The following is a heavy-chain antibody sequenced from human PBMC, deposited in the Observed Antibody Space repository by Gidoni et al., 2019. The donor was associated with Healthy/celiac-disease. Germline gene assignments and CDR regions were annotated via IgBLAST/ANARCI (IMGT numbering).Heavy chain of an antibody. D-gene: IGHD3-22*01. CDR2: IYYSGST. CDR1: GGSISSSSYY. Sequence: QLQLQESGPGLVKPSETLSLTCTVSGGSISSSSYYWGWIRQPPGKGREWIGSIYYSGSTYYNPSLKSRGTISVDTYKNQFSRKLSSVTAADTAVYDGARDMYDSSGYPYYFDYWGQGTLVTVSS. J-gene: IGHJ4*02. V-gene: IGHV4-39*07. CDR3: ARDMYDSSGYPYYFDY.